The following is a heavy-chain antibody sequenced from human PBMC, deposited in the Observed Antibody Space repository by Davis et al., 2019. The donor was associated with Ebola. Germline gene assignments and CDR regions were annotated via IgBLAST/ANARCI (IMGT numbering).Heavy chain of an antibody. Sequence: GESLKISCAASGFALSSHAMSWVRQAPEKGLEWVSAISGHGDITHYADSVKGRFTISRDNSKNTLYLQMNSLRAEDTALYYCARFFSARTFRSKSYYYYGMDVWGQGTTVTVSS. CDR3: ARFFSARTFRSKSYYYYGMDV. CDR1: GFALSSHA. J-gene: IGHJ6*02. D-gene: IGHD3-16*01. CDR2: ISGHGDIT. V-gene: IGHV3-23*01.